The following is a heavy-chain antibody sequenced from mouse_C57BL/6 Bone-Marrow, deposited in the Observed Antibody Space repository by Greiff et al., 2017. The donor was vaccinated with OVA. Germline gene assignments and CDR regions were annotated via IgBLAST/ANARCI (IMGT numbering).Heavy chain of an antibody. CDR2: IHPNSGST. Sequence: QVQLQQSGAELVKPGASVKLSCKASGYTFTSYWMHWVKQRPGQGLEWIGMIHPNSGSTNYNEKFKSKATLTVDKSSSTAYMQLSSLTSEDSAVYYCARRGVITTVVATLDYWGQGTTLTVSS. J-gene: IGHJ2*01. CDR1: GYTFTSYW. V-gene: IGHV1-64*01. CDR3: ARRGVITTVVATLDY. D-gene: IGHD1-1*01.